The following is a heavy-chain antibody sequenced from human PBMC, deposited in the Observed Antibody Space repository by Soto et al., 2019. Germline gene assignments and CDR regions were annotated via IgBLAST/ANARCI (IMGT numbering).Heavy chain of an antibody. Sequence: ASVKVSCKASGGTFSSYAISWVRQAPGQGLEWMGGIIPIFGTANYAQKFQGRVTITADESTSTAYMELNSLRAEDTAVYYCAKAGGPRPFGVVIHYYYYYGMDVWGQGTTVTVSS. CDR1: GGTFSSYA. V-gene: IGHV1-69*13. CDR3: AKAGGPRPFGVVIHYYYYYGMDV. D-gene: IGHD3-3*01. J-gene: IGHJ6*02. CDR2: IIPIFGTA.